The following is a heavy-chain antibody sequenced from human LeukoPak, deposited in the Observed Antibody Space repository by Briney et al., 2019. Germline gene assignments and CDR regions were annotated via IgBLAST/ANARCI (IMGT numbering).Heavy chain of an antibody. CDR2: IYSGGDT. J-gene: IGHJ4*02. D-gene: IGHD3-22*01. CDR3: ARDRGAYYYETGY. CDR1: GFTVSGNY. V-gene: IGHV3-66*01. Sequence: GGSLRLSCAASGFTVSGNYMNWVRQAPGKGLEWVSVIYSGGDTYYADSVKGRFTISRDNSKNTLYLQMNSLRVEDTAVYYCARDRGAYYYETGYWGQGILVTVSS.